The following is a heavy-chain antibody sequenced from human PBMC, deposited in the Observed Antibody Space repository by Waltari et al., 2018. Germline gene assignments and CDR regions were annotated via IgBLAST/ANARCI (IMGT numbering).Heavy chain of an antibody. J-gene: IGHJ4*02. CDR1: GYTFTSYA. Sequence: QVQLVQSGAEVKKPGASVKVSCKASGYTFTSYAMHWVRQAPGQRLESMGWINAGNGNTKYSQKFQGRVTITSDTSASTAYMELSSLRSEDTAVYYCARDFLPYSGYDPGYWGQGTLVTVSS. CDR3: ARDFLPYSGYDPGY. D-gene: IGHD5-12*01. CDR2: INAGNGNT. V-gene: IGHV1-3*01.